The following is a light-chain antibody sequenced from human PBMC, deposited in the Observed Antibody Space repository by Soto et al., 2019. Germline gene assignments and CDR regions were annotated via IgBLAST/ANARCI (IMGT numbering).Light chain of an antibody. Sequence: QSVLTQPASVSGSPGQSITISCTGSSNDVGGYNYVSWYQQHPGKAPKLIIYDVSNRPSGVSNRFSGSKSGNTASLTISGLQAEDEADYYCNSFTSSYTYVFATGTKLTVL. V-gene: IGLV2-14*03. CDR1: SNDVGGYNY. CDR3: NSFTSSYTYV. CDR2: DVS. J-gene: IGLJ1*01.